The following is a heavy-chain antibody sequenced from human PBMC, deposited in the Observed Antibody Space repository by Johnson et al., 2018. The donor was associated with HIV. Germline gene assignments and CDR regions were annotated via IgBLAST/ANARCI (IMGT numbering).Heavy chain of an antibody. V-gene: IGHV3-15*01. J-gene: IGHJ3*02. CDR3: TTEEGYCSGGSCYVDAFDI. CDR2: IKSNTDGGTT. Sequence: EVQLMESGGGLVSPGGSLTLSCAASGFTFSNAWMTWVRQAPGKGLEWVGSIKSNTDGGTTDYAAPVKGRFTISRDDSKNTLYLQMNSLKTEDTAVYYCTTEEGYCSGGSCYVDAFDIWGQGTMVTVSS. D-gene: IGHD2-15*01. CDR1: GFTFSNAW.